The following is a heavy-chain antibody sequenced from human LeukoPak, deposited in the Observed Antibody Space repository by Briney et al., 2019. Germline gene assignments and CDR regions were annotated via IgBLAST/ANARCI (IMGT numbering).Heavy chain of an antibody. V-gene: IGHV3-30*02. J-gene: IGHJ3*02. CDR1: GFTFSSYG. Sequence: PGGSLRLSCAASGFTFSSYGMQWVRQAPGKGLEWVAFIRYDGSNKYYADSVKGRFTISRDNSKNTLYLQMNSLRAEDTAVYYCARKTYYDFWSGSEGTFDIWGQGTMVTVSS. CDR3: ARKTYYDFWSGSEGTFDI. D-gene: IGHD3-3*01. CDR2: IRYDGSNK.